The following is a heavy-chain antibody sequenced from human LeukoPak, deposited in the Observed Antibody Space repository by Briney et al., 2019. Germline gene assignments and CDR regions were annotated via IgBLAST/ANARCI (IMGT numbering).Heavy chain of an antibody. D-gene: IGHD6-13*01. CDR1: GGTFSSNA. J-gene: IGHJ5*02. V-gene: IGHV1-69*13. Sequence: GASVKVSCKASGGTFSSNAISWVRQAPGQGLEWMGGIIPIFGTANYAQKFQGRVTITADESTSTAYMELSSLRSEDTAVYYCARDPAVAAAGTHHSPRGYNWFDPWGQGTLVTVSS. CDR2: IIPIFGTA. CDR3: ARDPAVAAAGTHHSPRGYNWFDP.